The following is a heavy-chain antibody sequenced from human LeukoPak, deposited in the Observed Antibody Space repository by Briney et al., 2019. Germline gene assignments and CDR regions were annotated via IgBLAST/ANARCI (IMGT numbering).Heavy chain of an antibody. CDR1: GGSISSYY. CDR2: IYYSGST. CDR3: ARSHCTNGVCYTKKTTYYFDY. J-gene: IGHJ4*02. D-gene: IGHD2-8*01. Sequence: PSETLSLTCTVSGGSISSYYWSWIRQPPGKGLEWIGYIYYSGSTNYIPSLKSRVTISVDTSKNQFSLKLSSVTAADTAVYYCARSHCTNGVCYTKKTTYYFDYWGQGTLVTVSS. V-gene: IGHV4-59*01.